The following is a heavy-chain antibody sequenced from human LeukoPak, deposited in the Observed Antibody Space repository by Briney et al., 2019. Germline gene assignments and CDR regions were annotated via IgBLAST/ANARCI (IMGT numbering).Heavy chain of an antibody. CDR3: ARSHYYGSGRSGAFDI. D-gene: IGHD3-10*01. CDR1: GGSISSYYW. CDR2: IDWDDDK. V-gene: IGHV2-70*11. J-gene: IGHJ3*02. Sequence: TLSLTCTVSGGSISSYYWSWIRQPPGKALEWLARIDWDDDKYYSTSLKTRLTISKDTSKNQVVLTMTNMDPVDTATYYCARSHYYGSGRSGAFDIWGQGTMVTVSS.